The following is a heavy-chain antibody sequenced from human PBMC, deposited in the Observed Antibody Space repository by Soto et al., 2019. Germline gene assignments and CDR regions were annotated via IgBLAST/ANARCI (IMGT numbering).Heavy chain of an antibody. Sequence: GGSLRLSCAASGFTFSSYAMSWVRQAPGKGLEWVSAISGSGGSTYYADSVKGRFTISRDNSKNTRYLQMNSLRAEDTAVYYCAKDQFRGVVAIPYYYYYGMDVWGQGTTVTVSS. D-gene: IGHD2-2*02. V-gene: IGHV3-23*01. CDR2: ISGSGGST. J-gene: IGHJ6*02. CDR3: AKDQFRGVVAIPYYYYYGMDV. CDR1: GFTFSSYA.